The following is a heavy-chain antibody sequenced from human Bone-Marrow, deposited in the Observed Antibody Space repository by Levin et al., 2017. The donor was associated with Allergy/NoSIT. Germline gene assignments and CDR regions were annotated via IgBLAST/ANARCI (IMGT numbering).Heavy chain of an antibody. D-gene: IGHD3-10*01. CDR2: MNPNSGNT. J-gene: IGHJ6*02. CDR1: GYTFTSYD. Sequence: GESLKISCKASGYTFTSYDINWVRQATGQGLEWMGWMNPNSGNTGYAQKFQGRVTMTRNTSISTAYMELSSLRSEDTAVYYCARVGVDPYGYYYYGMDVWGQGTTVTVSS. V-gene: IGHV1-8*01. CDR3: ARVGVDPYGYYYYGMDV.